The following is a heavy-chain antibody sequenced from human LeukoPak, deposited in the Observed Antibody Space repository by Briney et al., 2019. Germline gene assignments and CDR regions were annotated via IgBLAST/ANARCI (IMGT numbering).Heavy chain of an antibody. J-gene: IGHJ3*02. D-gene: IGHD3-10*01. CDR2: IYYTGTT. V-gene: IGHV4-59*08. CDR1: GGSISSYY. Sequence: PSETLSLTCTVSGGSISSYYWSWIRQPPGKGLECLGYIYYTGTTNYNPSLKSRVTISVDTSKNQFSLKLTSVTAADTAIYYCARPYHYDSGSRGTAFDIWGQGTMVTVSS. CDR3: ARPYHYDSGSRGTAFDI.